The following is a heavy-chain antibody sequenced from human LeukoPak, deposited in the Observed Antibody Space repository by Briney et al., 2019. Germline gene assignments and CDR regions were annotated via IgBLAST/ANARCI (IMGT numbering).Heavy chain of an antibody. V-gene: IGHV3-23*01. CDR3: AKPDTVTTLRSFFDY. Sequence: GGSLRLSCAASGFTFSSYAMSWVRQAPGKGLEWVSAISGSGGSTYYADSVKGRFTISRDNSKYTLYLQMNSLRAEDTAVYYCAKPDTVTTLRSFFDYWGQGTLVTVSS. CDR2: ISGSGGST. CDR1: GFTFSSYA. D-gene: IGHD4-17*01. J-gene: IGHJ4*02.